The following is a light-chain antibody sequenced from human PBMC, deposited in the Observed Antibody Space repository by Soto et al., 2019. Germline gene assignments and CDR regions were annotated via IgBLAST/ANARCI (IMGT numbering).Light chain of an antibody. J-gene: IGKJ1*01. CDR2: GAS. CDR3: QQYNNWPPGRT. Sequence: EIVMTQSPATLSVSPGERATLSCRASQSVSSNLAWYQQKPGQAPRLLIYGASTRATGIPARFSGSGSGTEFTLTISSLQSEDFAVYYCQQYNNWPPGRTFGQGTNVDI. V-gene: IGKV3-15*01. CDR1: QSVSSN.